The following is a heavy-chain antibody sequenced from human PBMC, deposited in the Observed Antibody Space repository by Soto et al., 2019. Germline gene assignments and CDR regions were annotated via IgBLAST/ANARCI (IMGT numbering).Heavy chain of an antibody. CDR1: GGSISSGGYS. V-gene: IGHV4-30-2*01. Sequence: SETLSLTCAVSGGSISSGGYSWSWIRQPPGKGLEWIGYIYHSGSTYYNPSLKSRVTISVDRSKNQFSLKLSSVTAADTAVYYCASTSYYYDSSASPGAFDIWGQGTMVTVSS. CDR3: ASTSYYYDSSASPGAFDI. CDR2: IYHSGST. D-gene: IGHD3-22*01. J-gene: IGHJ3*02.